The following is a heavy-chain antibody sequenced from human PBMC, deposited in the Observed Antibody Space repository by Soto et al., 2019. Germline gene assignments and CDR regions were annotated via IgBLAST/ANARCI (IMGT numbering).Heavy chain of an antibody. V-gene: IGHV4-61*01. D-gene: IGHD3-10*01. CDR3: ARDSATSGSYGYYFDY. Sequence: SETLSLTCTVSGGSVSSGSHYWSWIRQPPGKALEWIGYIYDSGSTNYNPSLKSRVTMSVDTSKNQLSLRLSSLTAADTAVYYCARDSATSGSYGYYFDYWGQGTLVTVSS. J-gene: IGHJ4*02. CDR2: IYDSGST. CDR1: GGSVSSGSHY.